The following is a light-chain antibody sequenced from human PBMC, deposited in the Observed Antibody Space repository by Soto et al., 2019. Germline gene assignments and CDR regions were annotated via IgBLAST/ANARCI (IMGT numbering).Light chain of an antibody. CDR3: SSYTSSSTIYV. V-gene: IGLV2-14*01. CDR1: SSDVGGYNY. J-gene: IGLJ1*01. CDR2: DVS. Sequence: QSALTQPASVSGSPGQSITISCTGTSSDVGGYNYVSWYQQHPGKAPKLMIYDVSNRPSGVSNRFSGSKSGNTAALTISGLQADDAADYYCSSYTSSSTIYVFGTGTKLTVL.